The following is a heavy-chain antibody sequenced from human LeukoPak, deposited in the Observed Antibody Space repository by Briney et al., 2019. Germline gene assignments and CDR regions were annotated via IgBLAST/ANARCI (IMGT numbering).Heavy chain of an antibody. CDR3: ARGDGWYLGVY. CDR2: INSDGSST. D-gene: IGHD6-19*01. J-gene: IGHJ4*02. CDR1: GFTFSSYW. Sequence: GGSLRLSCAASGFTFSSYWMHWVRQAPGKGLVWVSRINSDGSSTSYADSVKGRFTISRDNAKNTLYLQMNSLRAEDTAVYYCARGDGWYLGVYWGQGTLVTVSS. V-gene: IGHV3-74*01.